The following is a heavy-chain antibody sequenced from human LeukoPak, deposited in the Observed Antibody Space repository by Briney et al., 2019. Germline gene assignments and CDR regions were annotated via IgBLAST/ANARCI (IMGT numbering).Heavy chain of an antibody. V-gene: IGHV4-59*01. J-gene: IGHJ4*02. CDR3: AKRGGYDFWSEYYFDY. CDR1: GGSISSYY. Sequence: SETLSLTCTVSGGSISSYYWSWIRQPPGKGLEWIGYIYYSGSTNYNPSLKSRVTISVDTSKNQFSLKLSSVTAADTAVYYCAKRGGYDFWSEYYFDYWGQGTLVTVSS. CDR2: IYYSGST. D-gene: IGHD3-3*01.